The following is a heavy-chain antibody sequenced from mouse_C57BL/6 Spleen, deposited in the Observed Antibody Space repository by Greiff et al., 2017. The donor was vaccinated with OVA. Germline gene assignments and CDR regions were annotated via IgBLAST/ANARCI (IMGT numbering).Heavy chain of an antibody. V-gene: IGHV1-19*01. J-gene: IGHJ3*01. CDR1: GYTFTDYY. CDR3: ARRGEDGYQAWFAY. D-gene: IGHD2-3*01. CDR2: INPYNGGT. Sequence: VHVKQSGPVLVKPGASVKMSCKASGYTFTDYYMNWVKQSHGKSLEWIGVINPYNGGTSYNQKFKGKATLTVDKYSSTAYMELNSLTSEDSAVYYCARRGEDGYQAWFAYWGQGTLVTVSA.